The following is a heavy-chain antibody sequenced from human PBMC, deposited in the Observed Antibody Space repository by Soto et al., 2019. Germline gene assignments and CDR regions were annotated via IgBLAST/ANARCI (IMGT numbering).Heavy chain of an antibody. V-gene: IGHV3-30-3*01. CDR2: ISYDGSNK. CDR1: GFTFSSYA. J-gene: IGHJ4*02. Sequence: QVQLVESGGGVVQPGRSLRLSCAASGFTFSSYAMHWVRQAPGKGLEWVAVISYDGSNKYYADSVKGRFTISRDNSKNTLYLQMNSLRAEDTAVYYCARDQLYYDSSGYPLDYWGQGTLVTVSS. CDR3: ARDQLYYDSSGYPLDY. D-gene: IGHD3-22*01.